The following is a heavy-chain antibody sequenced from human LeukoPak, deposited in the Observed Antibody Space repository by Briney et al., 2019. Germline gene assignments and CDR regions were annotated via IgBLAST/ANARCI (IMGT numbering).Heavy chain of an antibody. V-gene: IGHV3-21*01. J-gene: IGHJ4*02. Sequence: GGSLRLFCAASGLPFSSYSVNWVRQARGKGLVWVSSISSSSSYIYYADSVKGRFTISRDNAKNSLYLQMNSLRAEDTAVYYCARDSQPIAVEFFDYWGQGTLVTVSS. D-gene: IGHD6-19*01. CDR3: ARDSQPIAVEFFDY. CDR2: ISSSSSYI. CDR1: GLPFSSYS.